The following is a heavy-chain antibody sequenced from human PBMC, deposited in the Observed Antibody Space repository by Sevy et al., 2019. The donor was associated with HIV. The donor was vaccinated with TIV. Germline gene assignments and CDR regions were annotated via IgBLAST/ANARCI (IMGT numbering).Heavy chain of an antibody. Sequence: SETLSLTCAVYGGSFSGYYWSWIRQPPGKGLEWIGEINHSGRNNYNPSFKSRVTISVDTSKNQYSLKRSSVTAADTAVYYCARCRSKVMVRGVQPPDYWGQGTLVTVSS. V-gene: IGHV4-34*01. J-gene: IGHJ4*02. CDR2: INHSGRN. CDR3: ARCRSKVMVRGVQPPDY. CDR1: GGSFSGYY. D-gene: IGHD3-10*01.